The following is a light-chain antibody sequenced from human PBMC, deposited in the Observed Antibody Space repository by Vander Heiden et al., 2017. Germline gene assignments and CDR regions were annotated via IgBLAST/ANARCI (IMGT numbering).Light chain of an antibody. CDR2: GAS. V-gene: IGKV3-20*01. CDR1: QSFSSRY. Sequence: DIVLTQSPVTLSWSPGERATLSCRASQSFSSRYLAWYQQKPGQAPRLLIYGASSRATGIPDRFSGSGSGTDFTLTISRLEPEDFAVYYCQQDCSSPLTFGGGTKVEIK. CDR3: QQDCSSPLT. J-gene: IGKJ4*01.